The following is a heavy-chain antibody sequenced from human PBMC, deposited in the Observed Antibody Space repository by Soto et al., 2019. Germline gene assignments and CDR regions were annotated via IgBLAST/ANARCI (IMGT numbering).Heavy chain of an antibody. J-gene: IGHJ4*02. Sequence: PSETLSLTCTVSGGSISSYYWSWIRQPPGKGLEWIGEINHSGSTNYNPSLKSRVTMSVDTSKNQFSLKLSSVTAADTAVYYCARTSKFDCWGQGTRVTVSS. CDR3: ARTSKFDC. CDR2: INHSGST. CDR1: GGSISSYY. D-gene: IGHD6-6*01. V-gene: IGHV4-34*01.